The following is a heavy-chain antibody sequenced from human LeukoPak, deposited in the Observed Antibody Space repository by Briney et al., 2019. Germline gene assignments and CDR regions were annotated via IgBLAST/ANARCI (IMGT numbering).Heavy chain of an antibody. CDR2: ISAYNGNT. J-gene: IGHJ3*02. CDR1: GYTFTSYG. D-gene: IGHD2-15*01. V-gene: IGHV1-18*04. CDR3: ARDRGGIVVVVAVYDAFDI. Sequence: ASVKVSCKASGYTFTSYGISWVRQAPGQGLEWMGWISAYNGNTNYAQKLRGRVTMTTDTSTSTAYMELRSLRSDDTAVYYCARDRGGIVVVVAVYDAFDIWGQGTMVTVSS.